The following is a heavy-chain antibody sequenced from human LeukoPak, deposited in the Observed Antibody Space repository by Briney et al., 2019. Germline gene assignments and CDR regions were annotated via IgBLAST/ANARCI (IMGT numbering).Heavy chain of an antibody. CDR1: GFTFSSYG. CDR3: ARAASNWFDP. J-gene: IGHJ5*02. CDR2: ISYDGSNK. Sequence: GGSLRLSCAASGFTFSSYGMHWVRQAPGKGLEWVAVISYDGSNKFYADSVKGRFTISRDNSKNTLYLQMNSLRAEDTAVYFCARAASNWFDPWGQGTLVTVSS. V-gene: IGHV3-30*03.